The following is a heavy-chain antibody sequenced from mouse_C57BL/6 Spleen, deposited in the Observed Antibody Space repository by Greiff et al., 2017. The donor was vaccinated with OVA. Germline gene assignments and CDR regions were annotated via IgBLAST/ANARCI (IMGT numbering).Heavy chain of an antibody. CDR2: ILPGSGST. D-gene: IGHD2-4*01. CDR3: ARSLDDYLAY. J-gene: IGHJ3*01. V-gene: IGHV1-9*01. Sequence: VQLLQSGAELMKPGASVKLSCKATGYTFTGYWIEWVKQRPGHGLEWIGEILPGSGSTNYNEKIKGKATFTADTSSNTAYMRLSSLTTEDSAIYYCARSLDDYLAYWGQGTLVTVSA. CDR1: GYTFTGYW.